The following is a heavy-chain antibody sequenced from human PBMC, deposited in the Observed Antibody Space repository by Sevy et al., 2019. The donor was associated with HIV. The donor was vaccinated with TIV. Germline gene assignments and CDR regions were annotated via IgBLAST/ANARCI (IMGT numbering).Heavy chain of an antibody. CDR2: ISSSGTST. CDR3: AKDHDNNWFDP. D-gene: IGHD3-9*01. Sequence: GGSLRLSCAASGFTFNIYAMTWVRPAPGKGLKWVSTISSSGTSTYYADSVKGRFTISRDNSKNTLYLQMNSLRAEDTAIYFCAKDHDNNWFDPWGQGTLVTVSS. V-gene: IGHV3-23*01. CDR1: GFTFNIYA. J-gene: IGHJ5*02.